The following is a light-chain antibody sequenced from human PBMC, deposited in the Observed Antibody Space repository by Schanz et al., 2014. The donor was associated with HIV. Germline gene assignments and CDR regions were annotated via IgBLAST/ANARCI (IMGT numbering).Light chain of an antibody. CDR3: QQYKTNWT. V-gene: IGKV1-5*03. CDR1: QSIGFW. CDR2: KAS. Sequence: DIQMTQSPSTVSASVGDRVTITCRASQSIGFWLAWYQQKSGKAPELLIYKASSLESGVPSRFSGSGSGTEFTLTISSLQPDDFATYYCQQYKTNWTFGQGTKVEIK. J-gene: IGKJ1*01.